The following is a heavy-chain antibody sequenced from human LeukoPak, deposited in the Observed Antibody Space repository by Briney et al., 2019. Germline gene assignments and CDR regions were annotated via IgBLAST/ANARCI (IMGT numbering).Heavy chain of an antibody. D-gene: IGHD6-19*01. Sequence: GGSLRLSCAASGFTFSSKSMNWVRQAPGKGLEWVSSITTTSSYIYYADSVKGRFTISRDNSKNTLYLQMNSLRAEDTAVYYCARDPRIGVAGTGRLGFFDYWGQGTLVTVSS. CDR3: ARDPRIGVAGTGRLGFFDY. V-gene: IGHV3-21*01. CDR1: GFTFSSKS. CDR2: ITTTSSYI. J-gene: IGHJ4*02.